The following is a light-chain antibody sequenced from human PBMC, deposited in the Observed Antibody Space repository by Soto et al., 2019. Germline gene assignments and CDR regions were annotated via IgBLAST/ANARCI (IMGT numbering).Light chain of an antibody. V-gene: IGKV3D-15*01. Sequence: EILLTQSPYTLALSPGERATLSCRASQSVSSYLAWYQQKRGQAPRLLVYGASSRATGIPASFSGSGSGTEFTLTISSLQYEDFAVHYCQQYDNWPPITFGQGTRLEIK. J-gene: IGKJ5*01. CDR3: QQYDNWPPIT. CDR2: GAS. CDR1: QSVSSY.